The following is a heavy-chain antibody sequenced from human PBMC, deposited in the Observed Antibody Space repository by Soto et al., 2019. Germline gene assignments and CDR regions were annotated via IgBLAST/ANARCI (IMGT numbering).Heavy chain of an antibody. J-gene: IGHJ4*02. Sequence: PSETLSLTCSVSDSSLSSSTYYWGWIRQPPGKGLEWIGSIYYSGNSYYNPPLKSRVTISVDTSKNQLSLNLTSVTAADTAVYYCARGWDFWSGYYTGGFDYWGQGTPVTVYS. V-gene: IGHV4-39*01. CDR1: DSSLSSSTYY. CDR3: ARGWDFWSGYYTGGFDY. CDR2: IYYSGNS. D-gene: IGHD3-3*01.